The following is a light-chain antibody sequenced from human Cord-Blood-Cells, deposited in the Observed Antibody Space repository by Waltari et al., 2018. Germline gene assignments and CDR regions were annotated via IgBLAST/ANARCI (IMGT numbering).Light chain of an antibody. V-gene: IGKV1-8*01. CDR1: QGINSY. Sequence: AIRMTQSPSSFSASTGDRVTITCRASQGINSYLAWYQQKPGKAPKLLIYAASTLQSGVPSRFSGSGSGTDFTLTISCLQSEDFATYYCQQYYSYPQTFGQGTKLEIK. CDR3: QQYYSYPQT. CDR2: AAS. J-gene: IGKJ2*01.